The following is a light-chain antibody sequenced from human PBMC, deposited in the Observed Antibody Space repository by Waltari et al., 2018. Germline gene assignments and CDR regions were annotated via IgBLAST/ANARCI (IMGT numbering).Light chain of an antibody. Sequence: DIQMTQSPSTLSAFVGDRVSITCRASRSINNWLAWYQLKPGKAPKLLIYKASTLEIGVPSRFSGTGSGTEFTLTITNLQPDDFATYYCQQYETFTFGQGTRLEIK. CDR1: RSINNW. CDR2: KAS. J-gene: IGKJ5*01. V-gene: IGKV1-5*03. CDR3: QQYETFT.